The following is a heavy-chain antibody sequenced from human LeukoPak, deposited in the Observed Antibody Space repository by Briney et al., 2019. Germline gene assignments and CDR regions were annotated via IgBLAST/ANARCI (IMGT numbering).Heavy chain of an antibody. CDR2: INPNSGGT. J-gene: IGHJ6*02. Sequence: ASVKVSCKASGYTFTGYYMHWVRQAPGQGLEWMGWINPNSGGTNYAQKFQGRVTMTRDTSISTAYMELSRLRSEGTAVYYCATDTSGIAAAGTSSYGMDVWGQGTTVTVSS. D-gene: IGHD6-13*01. CDR3: ATDTSGIAAAGTSSYGMDV. V-gene: IGHV1-2*02. CDR1: GYTFTGYY.